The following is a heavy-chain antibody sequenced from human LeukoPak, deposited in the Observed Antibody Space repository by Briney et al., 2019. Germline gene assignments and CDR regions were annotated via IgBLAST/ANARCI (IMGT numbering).Heavy chain of an antibody. Sequence: SETLSLTCAVYDGSLSGYFWSWIRQPPGKGLEWIGAINHSGSTNYNPSLKNRVIISVDTSKNQFSLKLSSVTAADSAVYYCARDYYDSSGLDYWGQGTLVTVSS. J-gene: IGHJ4*02. CDR3: ARDYYDSSGLDY. V-gene: IGHV4-34*01. CDR2: INHSGST. D-gene: IGHD3-22*01. CDR1: DGSLSGYF.